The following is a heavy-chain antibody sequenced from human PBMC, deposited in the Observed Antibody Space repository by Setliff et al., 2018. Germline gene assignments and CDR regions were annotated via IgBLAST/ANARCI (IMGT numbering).Heavy chain of an antibody. Sequence: ASETLSLTCAVSGGSISSSNWWSWVRQPPGKGLEWIGEIYHSGSTNYNPSLKSRVTISVDTSKNQFSLKLTSVTAADTAVYYCARAPRYFDPTGSYFDFWGQGTLVTVSS. CDR1: GGSISSSNW. J-gene: IGHJ4*02. CDR2: IYHSGST. CDR3: ARAPRYFDPTGSYFDF. D-gene: IGHD3-22*01. V-gene: IGHV4-4*02.